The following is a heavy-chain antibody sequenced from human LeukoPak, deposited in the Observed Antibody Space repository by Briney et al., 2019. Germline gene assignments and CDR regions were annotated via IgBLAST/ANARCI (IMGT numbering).Heavy chain of an antibody. CDR2: IYHSGST. Sequence: SETLSLTCTVSGYSISSGYYWGWIRQPPGKGLEWIGSIYHSGSTYYNPSLKSRVTISVDTSKNQFSLKLSSVTAADTAVYYCARDLWNQYSSGRYYVYWGQGTLVTVSS. V-gene: IGHV4-38-2*02. CDR1: GYSISSGYY. CDR3: ARDLWNQYSSGRYYVY. J-gene: IGHJ4*02. D-gene: IGHD6-19*01.